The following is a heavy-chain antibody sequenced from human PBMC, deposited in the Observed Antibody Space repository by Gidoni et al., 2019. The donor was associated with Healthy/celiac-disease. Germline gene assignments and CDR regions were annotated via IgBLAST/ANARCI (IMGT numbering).Heavy chain of an antibody. D-gene: IGHD3-3*01. CDR3: AKDGLRFLEWLLSFYFDY. CDR2: IRYDGSNK. Sequence: QVQLVESGGGVVQPVGSLRLSCAASGFTFSSYGMHWVRQAPGKGLEWVAFIRYDGSNKYYADSVKGRFTISRDNSKNTLYLQMNSLRAEDTAVYYCAKDGLRFLEWLLSFYFDYWGQGTLVTVSS. CDR1: GFTFSSYG. J-gene: IGHJ4*02. V-gene: IGHV3-30*02.